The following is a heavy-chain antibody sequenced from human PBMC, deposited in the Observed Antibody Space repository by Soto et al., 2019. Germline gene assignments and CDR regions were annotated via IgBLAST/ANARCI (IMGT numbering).Heavy chain of an antibody. CDR3: ARDYSYGGFDP. J-gene: IGHJ5*02. V-gene: IGHV1-18*01. CDR1: GYTFSSYG. D-gene: IGHD5-18*01. CDR2: ISAYNGNT. Sequence: AASVNVSCKASGYTFSSYGISWVRQAPGQGLEWMGWISAYNGNTNYAQKLQGRVTMTTDTSTSTAYMELRSLRSDDTAVYYCARDYSYGGFDPWGQGTLVTVSS.